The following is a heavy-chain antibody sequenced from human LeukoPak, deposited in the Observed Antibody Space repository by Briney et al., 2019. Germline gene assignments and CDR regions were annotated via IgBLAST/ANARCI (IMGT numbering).Heavy chain of an antibody. CDR1: GGSFSDYS. D-gene: IGHD5-18*01. CDR3: ARGRARGYSYGRNWFDP. Sequence: SETLSLTCAVYGGSFSDYSWTWIRQPPGKGLEWIGEINHSGGTNHNPSLMSRVIMSVDTSKNQISLKVSSVTAADTAVYYCARGRARGYSYGRNWFDPWGQGTLVTVSS. CDR2: INHSGGT. J-gene: IGHJ5*02. V-gene: IGHV4-34*01.